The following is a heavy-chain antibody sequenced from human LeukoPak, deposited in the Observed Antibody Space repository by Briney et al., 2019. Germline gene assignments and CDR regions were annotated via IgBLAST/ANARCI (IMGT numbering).Heavy chain of an antibody. Sequence: SETLSLTCTVSGGSISSGSYYWSWIRQPAGKGLEWIGRIYTSGSTNYNPSLKSRVTISVDTSKNQFSLKLSSVTAADTAVYYCARASTSLYYDFWSGLPGDAFDIWGQGTMVTVSS. CDR1: GGSISSGSYY. D-gene: IGHD3-3*01. CDR3: ARASTSLYYDFWSGLPGDAFDI. V-gene: IGHV4-61*02. CDR2: IYTSGST. J-gene: IGHJ3*02.